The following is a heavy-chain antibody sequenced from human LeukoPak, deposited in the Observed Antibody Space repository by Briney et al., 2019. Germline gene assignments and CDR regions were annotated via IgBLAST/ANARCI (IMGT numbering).Heavy chain of an antibody. CDR2: ICIDGSHT. CDR3: AREIFGSGRYPDF. Sequence: PGRSLSLSCAVSGFAFNTYAMHWVRQAPGQGLGWVSLICIDGSHTFYTNSVRGQFTLSRDNSKNTMSLHISNPGREDTAVYCCAREIFGSGRYPDFWGQGTLVTVSS. J-gene: IGHJ4*02. V-gene: IGHV3-33*01. CDR1: GFAFNTYA. D-gene: IGHD3-10*01.